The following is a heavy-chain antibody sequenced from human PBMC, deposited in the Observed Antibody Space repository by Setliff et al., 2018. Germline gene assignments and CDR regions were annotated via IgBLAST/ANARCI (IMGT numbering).Heavy chain of an antibody. CDR2: IYPGDSDT. CDR1: GYSFTSYW. V-gene: IGHV5-51*01. CDR3: ARHVSSSWFRYYFLYYYMDV. J-gene: IGHJ6*03. D-gene: IGHD6-13*01. Sequence: PGESLTISCKASGYSFTSYWIGWVRQMPGKGLEWMGIIYPGDSDTKYSPSFQGRVTISADKSIDTAYLQWSSLKASDTAIYYCARHVSSSWFRYYFLYYYMDVWGKGTTVTVSS.